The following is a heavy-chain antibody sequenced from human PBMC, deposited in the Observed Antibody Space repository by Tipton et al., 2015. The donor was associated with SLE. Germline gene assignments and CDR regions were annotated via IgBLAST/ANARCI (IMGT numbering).Heavy chain of an antibody. V-gene: IGHV4-39*07. J-gene: IGHJ5*02. D-gene: IGHD3-22*01. CDR1: GGSISSSSYY. Sequence: TLSLTCTVSGGSISSSSYYWGWIRQPPGKGLEWIGSIYYSGSTYYNPSLKSRVTISVDTSKNQFSLKLSSVTAADTAVYYCARYDSSGYSPWFDPWGQGTLVTVSS. CDR3: ARYDSSGYSPWFDP. CDR2: IYYSGST.